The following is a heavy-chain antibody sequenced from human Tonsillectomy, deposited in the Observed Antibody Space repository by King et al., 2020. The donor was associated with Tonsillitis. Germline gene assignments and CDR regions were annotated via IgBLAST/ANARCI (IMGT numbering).Heavy chain of an antibody. J-gene: IGHJ5*02. V-gene: IGHV4-4*07. CDR2: IYTSGST. CDR3: ARAVVPAAHNWFDP. Sequence: VQLQESGPGLVKPSETLSLTCTVSGGSLSSYYWSWIRQPAGKGLEWIGRIYTSGSTHYNPPLTSRVTMLVDTSKNQFSLKLSSVTAADTAVYYCARAVVPAAHNWFDPWGQGTLVTVSS. CDR1: GGSLSSYY. D-gene: IGHD2-2*01.